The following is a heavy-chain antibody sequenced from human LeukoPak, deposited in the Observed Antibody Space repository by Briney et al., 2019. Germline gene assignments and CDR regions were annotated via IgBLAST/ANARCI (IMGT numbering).Heavy chain of an antibody. CDR1: GYTFGGYN. J-gene: IGHJ2*01. Sequence: ASVKVSCKASGYTFGGYNLHWVRQAPGQGLEWMGRIFSHSGGTNYAQKFQGRVTMTRDTSASTAYMELSRLTSDDTAVYYCARDWESITLIRGFIRNDWYFDLWGRGTLVTVSS. V-gene: IGHV1-2*06. D-gene: IGHD3-10*01. CDR3: ARDWESITLIRGFIRNDWYFDL. CDR2: IFSHSGGT.